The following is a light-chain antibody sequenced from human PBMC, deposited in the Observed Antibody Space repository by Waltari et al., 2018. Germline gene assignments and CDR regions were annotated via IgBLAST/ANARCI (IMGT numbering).Light chain of an antibody. Sequence: EIVLTQSPGTLSLSPGERATLPCRASQSVSDNYLAWYQQKPGQPPRVLIYGASSRASGTPDRFSGSGSGTDFTLTISRLEPEDFAVYYCQQYGNSRYTFGQGTKLEIK. CDR2: GAS. CDR1: QSVSDNY. V-gene: IGKV3-20*01. CDR3: QQYGNSRYT. J-gene: IGKJ2*01.